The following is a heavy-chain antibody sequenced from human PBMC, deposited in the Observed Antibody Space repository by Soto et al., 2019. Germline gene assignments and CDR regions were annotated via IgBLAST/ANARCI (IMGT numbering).Heavy chain of an antibody. J-gene: IGHJ4*02. CDR3: ARDYPGGSYYDY. D-gene: IGHD1-26*01. CDR2: INQDGSEK. Sequence: RLSCAASGFTFSSYWMSWVRQAPGKGLEWVARINQDGSEKYYVDSVKGRFTISRDNAKNSLYLQMNSLRAEDTAVYYCARDYPGGSYYDYWGQGTLVTVSS. V-gene: IGHV3-7*03. CDR1: GFTFSSYW.